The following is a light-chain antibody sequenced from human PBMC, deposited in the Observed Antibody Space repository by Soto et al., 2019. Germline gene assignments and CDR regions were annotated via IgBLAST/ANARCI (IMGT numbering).Light chain of an antibody. CDR2: DTS. J-gene: IGLJ2*01. Sequence: QAVVTQEPSLTVSPGGTVTLTCGSSTGAVTSGHYPYWFQQKPGQAPTTLIYDTSNKASWTPARFSGSLLGGKAALTLSGAQPEDEADYYCLLSDSDVRVVGGGTKVTVL. CDR3: LLSDSDVRV. V-gene: IGLV7-46*01. CDR1: TGAVTSGHY.